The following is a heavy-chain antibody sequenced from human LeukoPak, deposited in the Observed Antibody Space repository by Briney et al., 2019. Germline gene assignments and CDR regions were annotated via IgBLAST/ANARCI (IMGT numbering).Heavy chain of an antibody. CDR1: GFTFSSYA. V-gene: IGHV3-30*04. J-gene: IGHJ4*02. CDR3: ERADSGTYYNYYLDS. CDR2: ISNDGGTK. Sequence: GGSLRLSCAASGFTFSSYAMHLVRQAPGKRLEWVAVISNDGGTKYYPDSVKGRFTISRDNSRNTLYLQMNSLRAEDTAVYYCERADSGTYYNYYLDSWGQGTLVPVSS. D-gene: IGHD1-26*01.